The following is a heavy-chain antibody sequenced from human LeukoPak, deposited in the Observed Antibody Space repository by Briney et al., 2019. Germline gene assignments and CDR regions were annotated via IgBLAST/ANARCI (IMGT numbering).Heavy chain of an antibody. CDR2: IYPGDSDT. CDR1: GYSFTSYW. J-gene: IGHJ3*02. CDR3: ASGLGGIFGVAYAFDI. D-gene: IGHD3-3*01. V-gene: IGHV5-51*01. Sequence: GESLKISCKGSGYSFTSYWIGWVRPMPGKGLKWMGIIYPGDSDTRYSPSFQGQVTISADKSISTAYLQWSSLKASDTAMYYCASGLGGIFGVAYAFDIWGQGTMVTVSS.